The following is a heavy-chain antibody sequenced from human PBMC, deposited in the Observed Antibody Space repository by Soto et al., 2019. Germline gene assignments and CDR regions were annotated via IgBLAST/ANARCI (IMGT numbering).Heavy chain of an antibody. D-gene: IGHD6-6*01. CDR3: ARGIVSSSYGLTFDY. J-gene: IGHJ4*02. Sequence: ASVKVSCKASGYSLTSYGISWVRQAPGQGLEWMGWISGHDGNTKYTQKLQGRVTMTRDTSTSTVYMELSSLRSEDTAVYYCARGIVSSSYGLTFDYWGQGTLVTVSS. CDR1: GYSLTSYG. CDR2: ISGHDGNT. V-gene: IGHV1-18*01.